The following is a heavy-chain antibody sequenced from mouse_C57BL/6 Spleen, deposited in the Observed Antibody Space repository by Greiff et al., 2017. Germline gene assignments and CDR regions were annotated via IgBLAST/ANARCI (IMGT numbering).Heavy chain of an antibody. CDR2: IYPRSGNT. V-gene: IGHV1-81*01. CDR1: GYTFTSYG. J-gene: IGHJ4*01. CDR3: ARTGIYYGNYDYAMDY. Sequence: VQLQQSGAELARPGASVKLSCKASGYTFTSYGISWVKQRTGQGLEWIGEIYPRSGNTYYNEKFKGKATLTADKSSSTAYMELRSLTSEDSAVYFCARTGIYYGNYDYAMDYWGRGTSVTVSS. D-gene: IGHD2-1*01.